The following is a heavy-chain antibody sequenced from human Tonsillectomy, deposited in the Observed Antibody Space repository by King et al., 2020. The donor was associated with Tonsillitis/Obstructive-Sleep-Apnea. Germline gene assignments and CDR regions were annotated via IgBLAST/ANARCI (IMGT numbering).Heavy chain of an antibody. V-gene: IGHV4-31*03. Sequence: VQLQESGPGLVKPSQTLSLTCTVSGGSISSGGYYWSWIRQHPGKGLEWIGYIYNRGSTYYNPSLKSRVTISVDTSKNQFSLKMSYVTAADRAVYYCARDGHESSSPFSFDYWGQGTLVTVSS. CDR1: GGSISSGGYY. D-gene: IGHD6-6*01. CDR2: IYNRGST. CDR3: ARDGHESSSPFSFDY. J-gene: IGHJ4*02.